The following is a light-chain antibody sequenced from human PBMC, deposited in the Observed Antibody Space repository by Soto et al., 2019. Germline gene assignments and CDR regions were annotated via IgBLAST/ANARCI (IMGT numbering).Light chain of an antibody. Sequence: QSVLTQPPSVSAAPGQKVTISCSGNSANIGRNYVSWYQQLPGTAPKLLIYENNKRPSGIPARFSGSTSGTSATLGITGLQTGDEADYYCGAWDSSLSNYVFGTGTKVTVL. J-gene: IGLJ1*01. CDR2: ENN. CDR1: SANIGRNY. V-gene: IGLV1-51*02. CDR3: GAWDSSLSNYV.